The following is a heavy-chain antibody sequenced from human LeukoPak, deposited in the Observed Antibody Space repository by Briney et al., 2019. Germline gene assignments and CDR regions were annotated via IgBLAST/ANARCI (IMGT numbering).Heavy chain of an antibody. CDR1: GYTFTSYG. CDR3: ARSRWYYYDSSGYSYFDY. V-gene: IGHV1-18*01. Sequence: GASVTVSCKASGYTFTSYGISWVRQAPGQGLEWMGWISAYNGNTNYAQKLQGRVTMTTDTSTSTAYMELRSLRSDDTAVYYCARSRWYYYDSSGYSYFDYWGQGTLVTVSS. CDR2: ISAYNGNT. J-gene: IGHJ4*02. D-gene: IGHD3-22*01.